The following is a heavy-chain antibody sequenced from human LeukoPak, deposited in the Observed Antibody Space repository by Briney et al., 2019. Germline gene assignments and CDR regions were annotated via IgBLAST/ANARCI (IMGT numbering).Heavy chain of an antibody. D-gene: IGHD2-2*01. CDR1: GGTFSSYA. Sequence: SVKVSCKASGGTFSSYAISWVRQAPGQGLEWMGRIIPILGIANYAQKFQGRVTITADKSMSTAYMELSSLRSEDTAVYYCTRHTSPTFDYWGQGTLVTVSS. V-gene: IGHV1-69*04. CDR3: TRHTSPTFDY. CDR2: IIPILGIA. J-gene: IGHJ4*02.